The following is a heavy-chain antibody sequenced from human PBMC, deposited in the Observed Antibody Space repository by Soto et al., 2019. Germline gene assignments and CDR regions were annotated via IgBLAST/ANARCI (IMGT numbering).Heavy chain of an antibody. J-gene: IGHJ6*02. Sequence: QVQLVQSGAEVKKPGSSVKVSCKASGGTFSSYAISWVRQAPGQGLEWMGGLIPLSGTANYAQKFQGRVTISADESTSTVSMELSSLRSEDTAVYFCARSQGSSTSLEIYYYYYYGMDVWGQGTTVTVSS. CDR2: LIPLSGTA. V-gene: IGHV1-69*01. D-gene: IGHD2-2*01. CDR3: ARSQGSSTSLEIYYYYYYGMDV. CDR1: GGTFSSYA.